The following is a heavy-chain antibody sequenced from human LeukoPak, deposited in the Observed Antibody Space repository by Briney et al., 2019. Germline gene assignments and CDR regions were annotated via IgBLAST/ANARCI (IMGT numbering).Heavy chain of an antibody. V-gene: IGHV3-30*19. D-gene: IGHD2-2*01. Sequence: GGSLRLSCTASGFTFSSYGMHWVRQVPGKGLEWVAGIPYDGSQNSYADSVKGRFSISRDNSKSALYLQLSSLRPEDTAVYYCAREGRFKAQHLFDYWGQGTMVTVSS. CDR2: IPYDGSQN. J-gene: IGHJ4*02. CDR1: GFTFSSYG. CDR3: AREGRFKAQHLFDY.